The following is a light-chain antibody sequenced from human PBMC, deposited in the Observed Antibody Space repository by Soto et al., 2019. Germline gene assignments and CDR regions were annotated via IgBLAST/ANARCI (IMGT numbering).Light chain of an antibody. J-gene: IGKJ5*01. V-gene: IGKV3-20*01. CDR1: QSVSSSY. CDR3: QQYGRTPQFT. Sequence: EIVLTQSPGTLSLSPGERASLSCRASQSVSSSYLAWYQQKPGQAPRLLIYGASSRATGIPDRFSGSGSAREFTRTISRMEPEDCAVYYCQQYGRTPQFTFGQGTRLEIK. CDR2: GAS.